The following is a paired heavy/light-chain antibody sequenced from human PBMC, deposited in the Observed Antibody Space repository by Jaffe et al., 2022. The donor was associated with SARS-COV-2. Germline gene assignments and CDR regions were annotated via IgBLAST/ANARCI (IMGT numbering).Heavy chain of an antibody. CDR1: GFNVSRNY. Sequence: QVVESGGGLIQPGGSLRLACVASGFNVSRNYMSWVRQAPGKGLEWVSLLSGVGYTHYAESVKGRFTISRDDSKNTVYLQMNNLRAEDTAVYYCARDSVWSYSGMDVWGQGTTVTVSS. J-gene: IGHJ6*02. V-gene: IGHV3-53*01. CDR3: ARDSVWSYSGMDV. D-gene: IGHD2-21*01. CDR2: LSGVGYT.
Light chain of an antibody. J-gene: IGLJ1*01. V-gene: IGLV2-8*01. Sequence: QSALTQPPSASGSPGQSVTISCTGTSSDVGAYDYVSWYQQHPGKAPKLIIYEVTKRPSGVPDRFSGSKSGNTASLTVSGLQTEDEADYFCSSYTGINRVFGTGTKVTVL. CDR3: SSYTGINRV. CDR2: EVT. CDR1: SSDVGAYDY.